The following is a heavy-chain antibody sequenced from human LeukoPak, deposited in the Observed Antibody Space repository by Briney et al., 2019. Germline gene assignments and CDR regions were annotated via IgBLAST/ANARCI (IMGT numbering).Heavy chain of an antibody. D-gene: IGHD2-2*01. Sequence: ASVKVSCKASGYTFTGYYMHWVRQAPGQGLEWMGWINPNSGGTNYAQKFQGRVTMTRDTSISTAYMELSRLRSDDTAVYYCARGGIVVVPAAMAYYHYYGMDVWGQGTTVTVSS. CDR3: ARGGIVVVPAAMAYYHYYGMDV. CDR2: INPNSGGT. CDR1: GYTFTGYY. J-gene: IGHJ6*02. V-gene: IGHV1-2*02.